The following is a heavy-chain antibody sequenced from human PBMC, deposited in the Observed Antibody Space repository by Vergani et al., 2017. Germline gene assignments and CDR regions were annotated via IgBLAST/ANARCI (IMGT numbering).Heavy chain of an antibody. CDR2: IYSTGST. J-gene: IGHJ4*02. CDR1: GGSISSGDYY. CDR3: SRVRRITIFGVVMTPFDY. V-gene: IGHV4-31*03. D-gene: IGHD3-3*01. Sequence: QVQLQESGPGLVKPSQTLSLTCTVSGGSISSGDYYWSWIRQHPGKGLEWIGYIYSTGSTNYNPSLNSRVTMSVDTSKNQFSLKLSSVTAAYTAVYFCSRVRRITIFGVVMTPFDYWGQGTLVTVSS.